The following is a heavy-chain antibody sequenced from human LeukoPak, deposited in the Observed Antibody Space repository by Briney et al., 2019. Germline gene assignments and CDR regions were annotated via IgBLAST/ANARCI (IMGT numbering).Heavy chain of an antibody. CDR2: INTDGSST. J-gene: IGHJ5*02. CDR1: GFTFSSYW. V-gene: IGHV3-74*01. CDR3: AVSNWMDP. Sequence: GGSLRLSCAASGFTFSSYWTHWVRQAPGKGLVWVSRINTDGSSTSYADSVKGRFTISRDNAKNTVHLQMDSLTVEDTAVYYCAVSNWMDPWGQGTLVTVSS.